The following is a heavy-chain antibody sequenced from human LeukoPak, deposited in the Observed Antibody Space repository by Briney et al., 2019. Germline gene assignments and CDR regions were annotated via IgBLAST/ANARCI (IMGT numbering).Heavy chain of an antibody. J-gene: IGHJ4*02. CDR2: ISYDGSNK. V-gene: IGHV3-30*04. D-gene: IGHD2-8*01. CDR1: GFTFSSYA. CDR3: ARGVVLMVSAYSYYFDY. Sequence: GGSLRLSCAASGFTFSSYAMHWVRQAPGKGLEWVAVISYDGSNKYYADSVKGRFTISRDNSKNTLYLQMNSLRAEDTAVYYCARGVVLMVSAYSYYFDYWGQGTLVTVSS.